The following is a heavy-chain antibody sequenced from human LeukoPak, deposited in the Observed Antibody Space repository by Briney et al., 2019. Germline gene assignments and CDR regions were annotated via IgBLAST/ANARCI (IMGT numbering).Heavy chain of an antibody. CDR2: IRSKAYGGTT. J-gene: IGHJ4*02. CDR1: EFTFSSIW. D-gene: IGHD1-14*01. Sequence: GGSLRLSCAASEFTFSSIWMSRVRPAPGKGLEWVGFIRSKAYGGTTEYAASVKGRFTISRDDSKIIAYLQMNSLKTEDTAVYYCTRDTNPYYFDYWGQGTLVTVSS. V-gene: IGHV3-49*04. CDR3: TRDTNPYYFDY.